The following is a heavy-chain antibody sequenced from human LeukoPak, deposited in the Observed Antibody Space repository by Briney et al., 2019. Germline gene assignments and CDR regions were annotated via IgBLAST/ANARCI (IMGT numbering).Heavy chain of an antibody. CDR1: GFTFSSYG. Sequence: AGSLRLSCAASGFTFSSYGMHWVRPAPGKGLAWVAVIRYDGSNKYYADSLQGRLTISRDTSKNTLYLQMNSLRAEDTAVYYCARDVPAYYYDSSGYTDAFDIWGQGTMVTVSS. D-gene: IGHD3-22*01. CDR2: IRYDGSNK. CDR3: ARDVPAYYYDSSGYTDAFDI. J-gene: IGHJ3*02. V-gene: IGHV3-33*01.